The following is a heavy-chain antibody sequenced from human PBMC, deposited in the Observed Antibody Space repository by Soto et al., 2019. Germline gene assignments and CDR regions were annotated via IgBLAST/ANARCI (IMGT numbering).Heavy chain of an antibody. V-gene: IGHV4-30-2*01. Sequence: TLSLTCAVSGVPITRCGYSWSWIGQPRGKGLGWTGCIYQSGYTYYKTARKSRVTLSIDKTKKQFTMKLKSVKAADTAVYFCARSMTTSGWFDPWGQGTLVTVSS. CDR1: GVPITRCGYS. J-gene: IGHJ5*02. D-gene: IGHD4-17*01. CDR3: ARSMTTSGWFDP. CDR2: IYQSGYT.